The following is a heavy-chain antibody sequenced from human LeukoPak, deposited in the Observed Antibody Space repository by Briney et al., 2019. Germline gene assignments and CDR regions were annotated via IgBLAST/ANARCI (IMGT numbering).Heavy chain of an antibody. Sequence: ASVKVSCKASGYTFTNYYMHWVRQAPGQGLEWMGIINPSGGSTSYAQKFQGRVTITADESTSTAYMELSSLRSEDTAVYYCARGGSWELQYYYYMDVWGKGTTVTISS. J-gene: IGHJ6*03. CDR2: INPSGGST. V-gene: IGHV1-46*01. CDR1: GYTFTNYY. CDR3: ARGGSWELQYYYYMDV. D-gene: IGHD1-26*01.